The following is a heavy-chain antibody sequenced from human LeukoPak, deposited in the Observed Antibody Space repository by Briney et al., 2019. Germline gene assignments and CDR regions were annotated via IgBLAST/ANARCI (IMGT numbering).Heavy chain of an antibody. V-gene: IGHV3-74*01. D-gene: IGHD3-22*01. Sequence: GGSLRLSCAASGFTYSSYWMHWVRQPPGKGLVWVSRINSDGSSTSYADSVKGRFTISRDNAKNTLYLQMNSLRAEDTAVYYCARDRDHADSSGYYYVFGYWGQGTLVTVSS. CDR2: INSDGSST. CDR1: GFTYSSYW. CDR3: ARDRDHADSSGYYYVFGY. J-gene: IGHJ4*02.